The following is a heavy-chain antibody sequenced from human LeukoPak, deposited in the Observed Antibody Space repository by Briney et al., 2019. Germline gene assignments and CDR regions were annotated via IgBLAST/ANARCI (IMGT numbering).Heavy chain of an antibody. CDR3: ARGHLYDILTGYYRGMDYYYGMDV. D-gene: IGHD3-9*01. CDR1: GGSISSYY. J-gene: IGHJ6*04. V-gene: IGHV4-59*01. CDR2: IYYSGST. Sequence: SETLSLTCTVSGGSISSYYWSWIRQPPGKGLEWIGYIYYSGSTNYNPSLKSRVTISVDTSKNQFSLKLSSVTAADTAVYYCARGHLYDILTGYYRGMDYYYGMDVRGKGTTVTVSS.